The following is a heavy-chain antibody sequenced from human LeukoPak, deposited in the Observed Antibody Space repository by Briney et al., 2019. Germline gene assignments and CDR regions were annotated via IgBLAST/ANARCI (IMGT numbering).Heavy chain of an antibody. D-gene: IGHD5-12*01. J-gene: IGHJ4*02. CDR2: ISYDGSNK. V-gene: IGHV3-30*18. CDR1: GFTFSSYG. CDR3: AKDRRYSGYDLGDY. Sequence: GRSLRLSCAASGFTFSSYGMHWVRQAPGKGLEWVAVISYDGSNKYYADSVKGRLTISRDNSKNTLYLQMNSLRAEDTALYYCAKDRRYSGYDLGDYWGQGTLVTVSS.